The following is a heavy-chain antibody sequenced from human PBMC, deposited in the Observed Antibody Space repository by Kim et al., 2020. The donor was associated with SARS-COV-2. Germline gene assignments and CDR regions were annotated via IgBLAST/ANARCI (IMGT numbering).Heavy chain of an antibody. D-gene: IGHD5-12*01. CDR1: GASSSTYY. J-gene: IGHJ6*02. V-gene: IGHV4-59*01. CDR2: IYHTGST. CDR3: ARNRRHFSAYDQQFYGMDV. Sequence: SQTLSLTCTISGASSSTYYWTWIRKSPGKGLEWIGHIYHTGSTTYNSSLKSRVTMSVDTSKNQFSLKLSSVTAADTAVYYCARNRRHFSAYDQQFYGMDVWGQGTTVTVSS.